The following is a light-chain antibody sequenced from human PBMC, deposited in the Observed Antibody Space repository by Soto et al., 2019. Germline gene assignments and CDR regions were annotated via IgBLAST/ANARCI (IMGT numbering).Light chain of an antibody. CDR3: NSYAGTSTPYI. V-gene: IGLV2-14*03. J-gene: IGLJ1*01. CDR1: MSDVGRYNY. Sequence: QSVLTQPASVSWSPGQSITISCTGTMSDVGRYNYVSWYQQYPGKAPKAMIYDVSNRPSGVSNRFSGSKSGNTASLTISGLQAEDEADYYCNSYAGTSTPYIFGTGTKVTVL. CDR2: DVS.